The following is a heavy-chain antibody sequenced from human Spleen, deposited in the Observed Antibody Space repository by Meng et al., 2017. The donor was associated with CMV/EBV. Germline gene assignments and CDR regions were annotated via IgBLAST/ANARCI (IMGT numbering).Heavy chain of an antibody. CDR1: GFTFSIYW. D-gene: IGHD5-18*01. V-gene: IGHV3-74*01. CDR3: ARGLLDTAMVIFDY. J-gene: IGHJ4*02. CDR2: SSSVGGIT. Sequence: VLLVGSWGGLFQPGGSLRLSCAASGFTFSIYWMHWVRQAPGNGLVVVSRSSSVGGITSYADSVKGRFTIYRDNAKNTLYLQMNSLRAEDTAVYYCARGLLDTAMVIFDYWGQGTLVTVSS.